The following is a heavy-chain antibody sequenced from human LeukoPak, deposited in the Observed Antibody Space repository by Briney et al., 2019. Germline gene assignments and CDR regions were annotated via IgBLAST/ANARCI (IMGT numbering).Heavy chain of an antibody. CDR2: IGIRDDT. Sequence: GGSLRLSCAASGFTFRDYDMHWVRQVPGRGLEWVSAIGIRDDTHYPDSVKGGFTISRENAKNSLYLQMNTLRDGDTAMYYCIRGGIRVSGIDAFDIWGQGTMATVSS. D-gene: IGHD5/OR15-5a*01. J-gene: IGHJ3*02. V-gene: IGHV3-13*01. CDR1: GFTFRDYD. CDR3: IRGGIRVSGIDAFDI.